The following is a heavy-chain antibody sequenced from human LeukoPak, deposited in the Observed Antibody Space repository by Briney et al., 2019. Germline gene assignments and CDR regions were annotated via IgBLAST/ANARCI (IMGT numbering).Heavy chain of an antibody. V-gene: IGHV4-31*03. CDR3: ARGFVGARMFDY. D-gene: IGHD6-6*01. J-gene: IGHJ4*02. CDR2: IYYSGST. Sequence: SETLSLTCTVSGGSISSGGYYWSWIRQHPGKGLEWIGYIYYSGSTYYNPSLKSRVTISVDTSKNQFSLKLSSVTAADTAVYYCARGFVGARMFDYWGQGTLVTASS. CDR1: GGSISSGGYY.